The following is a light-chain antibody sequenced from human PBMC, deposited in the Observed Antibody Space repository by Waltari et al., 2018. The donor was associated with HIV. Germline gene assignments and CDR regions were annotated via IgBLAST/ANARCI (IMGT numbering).Light chain of an antibody. CDR1: SLRTYY. Sequence: SSELTQAPAVSVALGQTVNITCQGDSLRTYYASWFQQKPGQAPLLVIFDENNRPSGSPDRFSGSFSGSTASLTITGALAEDEADYYCNSRDSSTNHLLFGGGTKLTVL. V-gene: IGLV3-19*01. CDR2: DEN. J-gene: IGLJ2*01. CDR3: NSRDSSTNHLL.